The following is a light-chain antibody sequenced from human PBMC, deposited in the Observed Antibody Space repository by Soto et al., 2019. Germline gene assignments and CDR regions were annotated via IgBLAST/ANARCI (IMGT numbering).Light chain of an antibody. Sequence: EIMSTQSPATPSVSPGERATLSLRASQTVSSYLAWYQQKPGQAPRLLIYGASNRATGIPDRFSGSGSGTDFTLTISRLEPEDFAVYYCQHYGNSRTFGQGTKVDIK. V-gene: IGKV3-20*01. J-gene: IGKJ1*01. CDR3: QHYGNSRT. CDR1: QTVSSY. CDR2: GAS.